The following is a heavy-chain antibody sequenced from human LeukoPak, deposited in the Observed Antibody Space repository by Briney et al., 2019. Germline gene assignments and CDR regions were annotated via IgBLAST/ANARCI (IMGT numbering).Heavy chain of an antibody. CDR1: GYSFTNYW. CDR2: IYPGDSDT. Sequence: GESLKISCKSSGYSFTNYWIGWGRQMPGKGLEWMGTIYPGDSDTRYRPSFQGQVTISADKSISTAYLQWSSPKASDTAMYYCARLGVEAYDSSGYYYFDYWGQGALVTVSS. V-gene: IGHV5-51*01. J-gene: IGHJ4*02. CDR3: ARLGVEAYDSSGYYYFDY. D-gene: IGHD3-22*01.